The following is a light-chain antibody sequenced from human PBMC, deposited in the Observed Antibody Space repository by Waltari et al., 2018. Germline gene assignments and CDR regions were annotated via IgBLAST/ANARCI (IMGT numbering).Light chain of an antibody. J-gene: IGKJ2*01. CDR3: QQYNTDYT. CDR2: KAS. V-gene: IGKV1-5*03. CDR1: QSIMSW. Sequence: DVQMTQSPSTLSASVGDPTSITCRASQSIMSWLAWYQQKAGKAPKVLISKASTLESGVPSRFSGSESGTEFTLTISNLQPDDFATYYCQQYNTDYTFGQGTILEIK.